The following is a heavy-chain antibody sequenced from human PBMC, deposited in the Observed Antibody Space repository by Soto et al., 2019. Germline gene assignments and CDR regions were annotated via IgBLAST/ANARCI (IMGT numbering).Heavy chain of an antibody. V-gene: IGHV4-34*01. Sequence: QVQLQQWGAGLLKPSETLSLTCAVFGESVRDYFWSWIRQPPGKGLEWIGEVTYSGSTNYNPSLKSRVTMSVDTSENRVSLQLTSVTAADAAVYYCARGLPANYWGQGTLVTVSS. CDR1: GESVRDYF. CDR2: VTYSGST. CDR3: ARGLPANY. J-gene: IGHJ4*02.